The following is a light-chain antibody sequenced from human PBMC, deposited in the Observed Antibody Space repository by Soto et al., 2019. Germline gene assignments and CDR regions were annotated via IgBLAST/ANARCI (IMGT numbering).Light chain of an antibody. V-gene: IGKV3-15*01. Sequence: EIVMTQSPATLSVSPGERATLSCRASQSVSGNLAWYQQKPGQAPRLLIYGASTRATGIPARFSGSGSGTEFTLTISSLQSEDFAVFYCKQYNNCPPITFGQGTRLEIK. CDR3: KQYNNCPPIT. J-gene: IGKJ5*01. CDR1: QSVSGN. CDR2: GAS.